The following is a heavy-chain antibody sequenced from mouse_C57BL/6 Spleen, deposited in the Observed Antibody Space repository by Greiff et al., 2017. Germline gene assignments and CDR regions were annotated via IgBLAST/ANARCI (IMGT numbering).Heavy chain of an antibody. CDR1: GYTFTSYW. D-gene: IGHD2-4*01. CDR2: IYPGSGST. CDR3: ARSGDYDAGYYFDY. Sequence: VQLQQSGAELVKPGASVKMSCKASGYTFTSYWITWVKQRPGQGLEWIGDIYPGSGSTNYNEKFKSKATLTVDTSSSTAYMQLSSLTSEDSAVYYCARSGDYDAGYYFDYWGQGTTLTVSS. J-gene: IGHJ2*01. V-gene: IGHV1-55*01.